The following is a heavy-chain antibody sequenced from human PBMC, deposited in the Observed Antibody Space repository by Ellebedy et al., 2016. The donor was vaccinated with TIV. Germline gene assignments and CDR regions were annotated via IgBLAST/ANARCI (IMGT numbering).Heavy chain of an antibody. V-gene: IGHV3-7*03. D-gene: IGHD5-12*01. CDR3: ARGYSGSFDY. J-gene: IGHJ4*02. Sequence: PGGSLRLSCAASGFTFSDYWMSWVRQAPGEGLEWVANIKQDGSQKYYVDSVKGRFTISRDNAKNSLYLQMNSLRAEDTAVYYCARGYSGSFDYWGQGTLVTVSS. CDR2: IKQDGSQK. CDR1: GFTFSDYW.